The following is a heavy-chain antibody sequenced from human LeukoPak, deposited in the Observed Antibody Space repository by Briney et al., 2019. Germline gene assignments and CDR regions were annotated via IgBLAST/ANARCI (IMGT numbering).Heavy chain of an antibody. D-gene: IGHD6-13*01. CDR2: IYHSGST. V-gene: IGHV4-59*01. J-gene: IGHJ4*02. CDR3: ATGYSSTWYYFDY. Sequence: SETPSLTCTVSGDSISSYYWSWIRQPPGKRLEWIGYIYHSGSTNYNPSLKSRVTISADTSKDQFSLKLASVTAADTAVYYCATGYSSTWYYFDYWGQGTLVTVSS. CDR1: GDSISSYY.